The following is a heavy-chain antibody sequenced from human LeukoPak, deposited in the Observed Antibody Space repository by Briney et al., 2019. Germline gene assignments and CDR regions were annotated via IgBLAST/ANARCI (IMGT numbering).Heavy chain of an antibody. CDR2: ISAYNGNT. CDR3: AREGYSYDFDY. V-gene: IGHV1-18*01. J-gene: IGHJ4*02. Sequence: ASVKVSCKASGYTFTSYVISWVRQPPGQGLEWMGWISAYNGNTNYAQKLQGRVTMTTNTSTSTAYMELRSLGSDDTAVYYCAREGYSYDFDYWGQGTLVTVSS. CDR1: GYTFTSYV. D-gene: IGHD5-18*01.